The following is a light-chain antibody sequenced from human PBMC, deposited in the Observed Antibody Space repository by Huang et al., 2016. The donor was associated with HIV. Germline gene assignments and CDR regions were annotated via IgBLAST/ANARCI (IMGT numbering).Light chain of an antibody. J-gene: IGKJ4*01. CDR3: QQYDTYPLT. CDR1: QSFSSW. Sequence: DIHMTQSPSTLSASVGDRVTITCRASQSFSSWLAWYQQKPGKAPKLLIYDASTLGSGAPSRFSGSGSGTECTLTISSLQPDDFATYYCQQYDTYPLTFGGGTRVEIK. V-gene: IGKV1-5*01. CDR2: DAS.